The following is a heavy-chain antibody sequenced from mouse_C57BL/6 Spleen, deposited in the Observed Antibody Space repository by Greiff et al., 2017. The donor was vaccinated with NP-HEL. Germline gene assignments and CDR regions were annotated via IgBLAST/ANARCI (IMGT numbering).Heavy chain of an antibody. Sequence: QLQQSGAELVRPGSSVKLSCKASGYTFTSYWMHWVKQRPIQGLEWIGNIDPSDSETHYNQKFKDKATLTVDKSSSTAYMQLSSLTSEDSAVYYCARRYYGSFYAMDYWGQGTSVTVSS. D-gene: IGHD1-1*01. V-gene: IGHV1-52*01. CDR2: IDPSDSET. CDR3: ARRYYGSFYAMDY. CDR1: GYTFTSYW. J-gene: IGHJ4*01.